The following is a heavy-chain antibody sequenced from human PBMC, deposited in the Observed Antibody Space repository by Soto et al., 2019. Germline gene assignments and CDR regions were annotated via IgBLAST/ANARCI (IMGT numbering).Heavy chain of an antibody. CDR1: GGSISRGDYY. CDR2: IYYRGST. J-gene: IGHJ5*02. D-gene: IGHD2-21*02. Sequence: QVQLQESGPGLVKPSQTLSLTCTVSGGSISRGDYYWSWIRQTPGKGLEWIGYIYYRGSTYYNPSVKSRVSIAVDTSKSQFSLKLSSVTAADTAVYYCARVGSYTVVTPPPFNWFDPWGQGPLVTVSS. V-gene: IGHV4-30-4*01. CDR3: ARVGSYTVVTPPPFNWFDP.